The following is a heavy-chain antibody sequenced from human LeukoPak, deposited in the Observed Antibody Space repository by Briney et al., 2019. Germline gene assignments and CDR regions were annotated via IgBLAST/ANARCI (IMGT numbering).Heavy chain of an antibody. D-gene: IGHD5-12*01. CDR3: ARRYSDYAETALDY. J-gene: IGHJ4*02. CDR2: INPSGDST. V-gene: IGHV1-46*01. Sequence: ASVKVSWKASGYTFITYYIHWVRQAPGQGLEWMGIINPSGDSTTYAQKFQGRVTMTSDTSTSTVYMELSSLTSEDTAVYYCARRYSDYAETALDYWGQGTLVTVSS. CDR1: GYTFITYY.